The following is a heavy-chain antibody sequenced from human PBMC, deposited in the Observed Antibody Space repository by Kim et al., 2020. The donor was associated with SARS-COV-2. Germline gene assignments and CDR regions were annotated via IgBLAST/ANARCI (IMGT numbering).Heavy chain of an antibody. Sequence: GGSLRLSCAASGFTFTDHYMDWVRQAPGKGLEWVTRTTSKGNIYTAYAPSVKGSFIVSRENSKNSLYLQMNIRKTEATAVYYCARDTAAAMDVWGHGTTV. CDR2: TTSKGNIYT. V-gene: IGHV3-72*01. D-gene: IGHD5-18*01. J-gene: IGHJ6*02. CDR1: GFTFTDHY. CDR3: ARDTAAAMDV.